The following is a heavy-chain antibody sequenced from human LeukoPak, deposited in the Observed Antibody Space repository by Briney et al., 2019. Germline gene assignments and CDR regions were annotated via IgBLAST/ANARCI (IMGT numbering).Heavy chain of an antibody. CDR2: IYYSGST. CDR1: GGSISSHY. CDR3: AREHYDFWSGYYRY. Sequence: SETLSLTCTVSGGSISSHYWSWIRQPPGKGLEWIGYIYYSGSTNYNPSLKSRVTISVDTSKNQFSLKLSSVSAADTAVYYCAREHYDFWSGYYRYWGQGTLVTVSS. D-gene: IGHD3-3*01. J-gene: IGHJ4*02. V-gene: IGHV4-59*11.